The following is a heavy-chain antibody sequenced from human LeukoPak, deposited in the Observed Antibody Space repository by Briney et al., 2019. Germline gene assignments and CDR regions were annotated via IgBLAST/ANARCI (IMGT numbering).Heavy chain of an antibody. CDR3: ARGKSEYCSGGSCYGFDY. CDR1: GGSFSSYY. D-gene: IGHD2-15*01. V-gene: IGHV4-34*01. J-gene: IGHJ4*02. Sequence: NPSETLSLTCAVYGGSFSSYYWSWIRQPPGKGLEWIGEIHRSGSTNYNPSLKSRVTISVDTSKNQFSLKLSSVTAADTAVYYCARGKSEYCSGGSCYGFDYWGQGTLVTVSS. CDR2: IHRSGST.